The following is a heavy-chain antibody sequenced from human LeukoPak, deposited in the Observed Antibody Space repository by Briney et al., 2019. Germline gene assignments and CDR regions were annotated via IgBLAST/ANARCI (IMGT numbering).Heavy chain of an antibody. V-gene: IGHV3-23*01. J-gene: IGHJ5*02. Sequence: GVSLTLSCAASGFTFSSYHMSCPRQSPGKGLEWVSAISCSCSSTYYADSVKVRFTISRDNSKSTMYLQMNSLRAEDTAVYYCAKDRHAPGRYCSSAICFPFATWGQGTLVTVSS. CDR1: GFTFSSYH. CDR2: ISCSCSST. CDR3: AKDRHAPGRYCSSAICFPFAT. D-gene: IGHD2-2*01.